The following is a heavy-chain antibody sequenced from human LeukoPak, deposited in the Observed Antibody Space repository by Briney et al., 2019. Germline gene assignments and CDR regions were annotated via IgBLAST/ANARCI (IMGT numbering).Heavy chain of an antibody. CDR2: IYYSGST. J-gene: IGHJ3*01. CDR3: ARLQNRGFDYGYDDAFDV. Sequence: KSSETLSLTCIVSHVSISRYYWSWIRQPPGKGLGWIGHIYYSGSTEYSPSLKSRVTISVDTSENQVSLKVTSVTAADTAVYYCARLQNRGFDYGYDDAFDVWGQGTMVTVSS. D-gene: IGHD5-18*01. CDR1: HVSISRYY. V-gene: IGHV4-59*08.